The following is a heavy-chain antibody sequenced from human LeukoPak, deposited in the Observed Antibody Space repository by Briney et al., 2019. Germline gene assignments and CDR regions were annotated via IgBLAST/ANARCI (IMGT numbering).Heavy chain of an antibody. CDR2: INHSGST. CDR1: GGSFSGYY. D-gene: IGHD6-13*01. V-gene: IGHV4-34*01. J-gene: IGHJ4*02. CDR3: ARVGSSWYTPGLESFDY. Sequence: PSETLSLTCAVYGGSFSGYYWSWIRQPPGKGLEWIGEINHSGSTNYNPSPKSRVTISVDTSKNQFSLKLSSVTAADTAVYYCARVGSSWYTPGLESFDYWGQGTLVTVSS.